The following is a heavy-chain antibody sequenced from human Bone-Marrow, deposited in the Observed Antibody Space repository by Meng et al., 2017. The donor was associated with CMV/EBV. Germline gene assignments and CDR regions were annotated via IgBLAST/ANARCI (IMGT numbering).Heavy chain of an antibody. V-gene: IGHV3-21*01. J-gene: IGHJ6*02. CDR2: ISSSSSYI. CDR1: GFTFSSYS. Sequence: GESLKISCAASGFTFSSYSMNWVRQAPGKGLEWVSSISSSSSYIYYADSVKGRFTISRDNSKNTLYLQMNSLRAEDTAVYYCAKVRPYYYGSGSYSYYYYGMDVWGQGTTVTVSS. D-gene: IGHD3-10*01. CDR3: AKVRPYYYGSGSYSYYYYGMDV.